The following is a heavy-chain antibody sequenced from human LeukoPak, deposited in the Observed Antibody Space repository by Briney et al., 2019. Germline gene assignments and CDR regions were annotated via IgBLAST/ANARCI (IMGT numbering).Heavy chain of an antibody. D-gene: IGHD3-22*01. V-gene: IGHV3-64*01. CDR2: ISSNGGST. CDR3: ARETYDSSGHAFDI. Sequence: GGSLRLSCAASGFTFSSYAMYWVRQAPGKGLEYVSAISSNGGSTYYANSVKGRFTISRDNSKNTLYLQMGSLRAEDMAVYYCARETYDSSGHAFDIWGQGTMVTVSS. J-gene: IGHJ3*02. CDR1: GFTFSSYA.